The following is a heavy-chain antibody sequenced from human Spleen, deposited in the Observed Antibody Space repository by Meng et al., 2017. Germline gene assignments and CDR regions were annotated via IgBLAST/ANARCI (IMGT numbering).Heavy chain of an antibody. V-gene: IGHV6-1*01. CDR3: ARDYYCSGDSCYSTIWFDP. Sequence: QVHLHHPGPVLVNPPTTLALTCATSGDSVSSQIAAWNWIRQSPSRGLEWLGRTYYRSEWYNDYAPSVTSRITIKADTSKNQFSLMLKSVTPEDTAVYYCARDYYCSGDSCYSTIWFDPWGQGTLVTVSS. CDR2: TYYRSEWYN. CDR1: GDSVSSQIAA. J-gene: IGHJ5*02. D-gene: IGHD2-15*01.